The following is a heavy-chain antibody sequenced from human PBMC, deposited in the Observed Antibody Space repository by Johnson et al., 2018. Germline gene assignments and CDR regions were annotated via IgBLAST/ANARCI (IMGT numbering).Heavy chain of an antibody. Sequence: QVQLVQSGGGVVQPRRSLRLSCVVSGFTFSHYAMHWVRQAPGKGLAWVAMISYDGNKKYYADSVKGRFTIARDNSKNTLYLQLNSLRAEDTAVYYCARTYYDSGAVFGYWGQGTLVTVSS. CDR3: ARTYYDSGAVFGY. J-gene: IGHJ4*02. CDR2: ISYDGNKK. V-gene: IGHV3-30-3*01. CDR1: GFTFSHYA. D-gene: IGHD3-10*01.